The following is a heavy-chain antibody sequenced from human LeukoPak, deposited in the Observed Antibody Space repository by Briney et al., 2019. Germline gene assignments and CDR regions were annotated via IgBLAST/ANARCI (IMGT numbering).Heavy chain of an antibody. Sequence: QPGGSLRLSCAASGFTFSSYWMHWVRQAPGKGLVWVSRINSDGSSTSYADSVKGRFTISRDNAKNTLYLQMNSLRVDDTAVYYCASYNWGSLFDSWGQGILVTVSS. J-gene: IGHJ4*02. V-gene: IGHV3-74*01. D-gene: IGHD1-20*01. CDR3: ASYNWGSLFDS. CDR1: GFTFSSYW. CDR2: INSDGSST.